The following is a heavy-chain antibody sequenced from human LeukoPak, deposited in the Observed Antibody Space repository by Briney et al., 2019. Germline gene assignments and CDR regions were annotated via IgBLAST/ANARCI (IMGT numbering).Heavy chain of an antibody. V-gene: IGHV4-34*01. CDR2: IDHSGST. CDR3: ARQPSWTVS. D-gene: IGHD2-2*01. J-gene: IGHJ5*02. Sequence: KPSETLSLTCAVHGGSFSGYYWSWIRQPPGKGLEWIGEIDHSGSTNYNPSLKSRVTISLDTSKNQFSLKLTSVTVADTAVYYCARQPSWTVSWGQGTLVTVSS. CDR1: GGSFSGYY.